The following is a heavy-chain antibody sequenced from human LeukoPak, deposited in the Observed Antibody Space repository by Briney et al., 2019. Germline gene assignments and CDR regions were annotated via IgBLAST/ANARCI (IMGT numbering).Heavy chain of an antibody. J-gene: IGHJ6*02. CDR1: GFTVSSDD. CDR3: ARRKRYLMDV. CDR2: IYAGGTT. D-gene: IGHD3-16*02. V-gene: IGHV3-66*01. Sequence: GGSLRLSCAASGFTVSSDDMNWVRQAPGKGLEWVSVIYAGGTTYYADSVKGRFTISRDTSKNTLYFQMNSLRAEDTAVYYCARRKRYLMDVWGQGTTVTVSS.